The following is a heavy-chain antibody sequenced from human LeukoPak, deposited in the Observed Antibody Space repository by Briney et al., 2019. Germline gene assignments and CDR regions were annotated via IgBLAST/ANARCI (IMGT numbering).Heavy chain of an antibody. CDR3: ARAYRSSGWSTTPPQH. CDR2: INPNSGGT. J-gene: IGHJ1*01. Sequence: GASVKVSCKASGYTFTGYYMHWVRQAPGQGLEWMGWINPNSGGTNYAQKFQGRVTMTRDTSISTAYMELSRLRSDDTAVYYCARAYRSSGWSTTPPQHWGQGTLVTVSS. V-gene: IGHV1-2*02. CDR1: GYTFTGYY. D-gene: IGHD6-19*01.